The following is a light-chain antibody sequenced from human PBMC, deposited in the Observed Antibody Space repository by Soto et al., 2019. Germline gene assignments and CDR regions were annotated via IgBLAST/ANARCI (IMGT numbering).Light chain of an antibody. V-gene: IGLV2-23*01. CDR3: CSYAGSSTYV. Sequence: QSALTQPASVSGSPGQSITISCTGTSSDVGNYNLVSWYQQHPGKAPKLMIYEGSKRPSGVSNRFSGSKSGNTASLTLSILQAEDVADYYCCSYAGSSTYVFGTGTKVTVL. CDR1: SSDVGNYNL. CDR2: EGS. J-gene: IGLJ1*01.